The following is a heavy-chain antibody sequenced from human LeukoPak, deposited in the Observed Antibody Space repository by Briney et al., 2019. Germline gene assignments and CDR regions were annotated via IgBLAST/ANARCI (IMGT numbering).Heavy chain of an antibody. CDR3: ARLRGGIAAPDY. D-gene: IGHD6-6*01. CDR1: GFTFSSYW. Sequence: RPGGSLRLSCAASGFTFSSYWMHWVRQAPGKGLVWVSRINSDGSSTSYADSVKGRFTISRDNAENTLYLQMNSLRAEDTAVYYCARLRGGIAAPDYWGQGTLVTVSS. V-gene: IGHV3-74*01. J-gene: IGHJ4*02. CDR2: INSDGSST.